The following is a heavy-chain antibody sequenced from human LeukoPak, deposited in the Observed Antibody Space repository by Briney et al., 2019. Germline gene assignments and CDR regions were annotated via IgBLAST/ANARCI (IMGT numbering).Heavy chain of an antibody. Sequence: SETLSLTCTVSGGSISNYYWSWIRQPPGKGLEWIGYIYHSGSTNYNPSLKSRVTISVDTSKNQFSLRLSSVTAAGTAVYYCARDGYSGNDGLWGQGTLVTVSS. CDR1: GGSISNYY. CDR2: IYHSGST. V-gene: IGHV4-59*01. D-gene: IGHD5-12*01. CDR3: ARDGYSGNDGL. J-gene: IGHJ4*02.